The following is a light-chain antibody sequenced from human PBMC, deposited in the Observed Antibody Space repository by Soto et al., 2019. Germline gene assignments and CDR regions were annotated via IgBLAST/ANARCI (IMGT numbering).Light chain of an antibody. CDR2: DVS. CDR3: SSYTSSITVI. J-gene: IGLJ2*01. CDR1: SSDVGGYNF. Sequence: QSALTQPASVSGSPRQSITISCTGTSSDVGGYNFVSWYQQHPGKAPKLIIYDVSDRPSGVSNRFSGSKSGNTASLTISGRQAEDEADYYCSSYTSSITVIFGGGTKLTVL. V-gene: IGLV2-14*03.